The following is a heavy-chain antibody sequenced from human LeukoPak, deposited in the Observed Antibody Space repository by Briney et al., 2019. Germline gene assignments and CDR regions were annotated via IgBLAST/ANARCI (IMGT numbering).Heavy chain of an antibody. D-gene: IGHD3-3*01. CDR1: GGSISSYY. Sequence: SETLSLTCTVSGGSISSYYWSWIPQPPGKGLEWIGYIYYSGSANYNPSLKSRVTISVDTSKNQFSLKLSSVTAADTAVYYCARDGLRFLEWLYHFDYWGQGTLVTVSS. CDR2: IYYSGSA. V-gene: IGHV4-59*01. J-gene: IGHJ4*02. CDR3: ARDGLRFLEWLYHFDY.